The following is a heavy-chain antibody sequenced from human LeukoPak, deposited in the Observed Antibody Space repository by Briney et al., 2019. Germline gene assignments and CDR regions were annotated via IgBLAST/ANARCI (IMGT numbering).Heavy chain of an antibody. Sequence: GKSLRLSCAASGFTFSTYTMHWLRQAPGKGLEWVAVISYDGSNKYYADSVKGRFTISRDNSKNTLYLQMNSLRAEDTAVYYCALGELSSPFDYWGQGTLVTVSS. CDR3: ALGELSSPFDY. V-gene: IGHV3-30*04. CDR2: ISYDGSNK. D-gene: IGHD3-16*02. J-gene: IGHJ4*02. CDR1: GFTFSTYT.